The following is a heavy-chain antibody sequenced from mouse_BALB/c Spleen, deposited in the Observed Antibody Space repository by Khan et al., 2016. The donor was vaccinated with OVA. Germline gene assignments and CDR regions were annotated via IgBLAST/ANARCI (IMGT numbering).Heavy chain of an antibody. D-gene: IGHD2-1*01. J-gene: IGHJ3*01. CDR3: ARSNYGTVAY. V-gene: IGHV5-9*03. CDR1: GFTFSSFS. Sequence: EVELVESGGGLVKPGGSLKLSCAASGFTFSSFSMSWVRQTPEKRLEWVATISSGGDNPFSSDSVKGRFTIYRDNAKNTLSLPISSLRSEATAFFYCARSNYGTVAYWGQGTLVTVSA. CDR2: ISSGGDNP.